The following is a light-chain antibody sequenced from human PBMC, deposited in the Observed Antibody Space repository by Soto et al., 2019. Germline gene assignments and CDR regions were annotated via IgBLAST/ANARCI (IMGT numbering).Light chain of an antibody. Sequence: QSVLTQPPSVSGIPGQRVTISCSGSSSNIGSKTVNWYQQLPGTAPKVVIYSSNQRPSGVPDRFSGSKSGTSGYLAISGLQSEDEADYYCAAWDDTLNGWVFGGGTKLAVL. J-gene: IGLJ3*02. CDR3: AAWDDTLNGWV. V-gene: IGLV1-44*01. CDR2: SSN. CDR1: SSNIGSKT.